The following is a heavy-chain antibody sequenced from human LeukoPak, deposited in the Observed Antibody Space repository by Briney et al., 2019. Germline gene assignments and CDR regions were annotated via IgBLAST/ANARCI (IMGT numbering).Heavy chain of an antibody. V-gene: IGHV3-11*04. Sequence: GGSLRLSCAASGFRFDSFYMGWIRQVPGKGLYYIALISASGAVPYYAESVKGRFTISRDNAKNSVSLQMNSLSADDTAVYYCARSLIVASEDYWGQGTLVTVSS. CDR2: ISASGAVP. CDR3: ARSLIVASEDY. J-gene: IGHJ4*02. D-gene: IGHD3-22*01. CDR1: GFRFDSFY.